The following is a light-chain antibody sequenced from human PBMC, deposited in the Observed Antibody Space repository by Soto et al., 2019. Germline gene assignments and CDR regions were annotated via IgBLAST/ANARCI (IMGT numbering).Light chain of an antibody. CDR3: QHHNSYLALT. Sequence: DIQMTQSPSSLSVSIGDRVTITCRASQSIRNDLGWYQQKPGKAPKRLIYAASTLQTGVPSRFSGTGSGTEFILTISSLQPEDFATCYCQHHNSYLALTFGGGTKVEIK. J-gene: IGKJ4*01. CDR2: AAS. V-gene: IGKV1-17*01. CDR1: QSIRND.